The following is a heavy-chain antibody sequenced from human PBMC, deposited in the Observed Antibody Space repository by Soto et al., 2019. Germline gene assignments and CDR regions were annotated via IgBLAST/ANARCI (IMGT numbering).Heavy chain of an antibody. CDR2: ISSSSSTI. CDR1: GFTFSRYS. V-gene: IGHV3-48*02. J-gene: IGHJ3*02. CDR3: ARGRRVTIFGVVSRHDAFDI. D-gene: IGHD3-3*01. Sequence: QPGGPLRLSSAASGFTFSRYSMNWVRQAPGNGLDWVSYISSSSSTIYYADSVKGRFTISRDNAKNSLYLQMNSLRDEDTAVYYCARGRRVTIFGVVSRHDAFDIWGQGTMVTVSS.